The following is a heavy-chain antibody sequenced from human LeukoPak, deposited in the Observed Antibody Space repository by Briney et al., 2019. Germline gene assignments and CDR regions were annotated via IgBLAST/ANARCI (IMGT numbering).Heavy chain of an antibody. V-gene: IGHV4-31*03. J-gene: IGHJ6*02. CDR3: ARQGFNSSGWYRYYYYGMDV. CDR2: IYYSGST. Sequence: PSETLFLTCTVSGGSISSGGYYWSWIRQHPGKGLEWIGYIYYSGSTYYNPSLKSRVTISVDTSKNQFSLKLSSVTAADTAVYYCARQGFNSSGWYRYYYYGMDVWGQGTTVTVSS. CDR1: GGSISSGGYY. D-gene: IGHD6-19*01.